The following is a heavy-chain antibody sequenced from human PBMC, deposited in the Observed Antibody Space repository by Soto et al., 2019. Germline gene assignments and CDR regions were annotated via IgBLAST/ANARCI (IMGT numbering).Heavy chain of an antibody. Sequence: QVQLVQSGAEVKKPGSSVKVSCKASGGTFSSYAISWVRQAPGQGLEWMGGIIPIFGTANYAQKFQGRVTITADESTSTAYMELSSLRSEDTSVYYCARSSRDGYNLMDQNGPYYFDYWGQGTLVTVSS. CDR1: GGTFSSYA. D-gene: IGHD2-8*01. V-gene: IGHV1-69*12. CDR2: IIPIFGTA. CDR3: ARSSRDGYNLMDQNGPYYFDY. J-gene: IGHJ4*02.